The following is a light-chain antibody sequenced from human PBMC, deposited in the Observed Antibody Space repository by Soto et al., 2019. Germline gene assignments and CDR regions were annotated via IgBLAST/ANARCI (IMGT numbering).Light chain of an antibody. CDR3: QSYDSSPSGYV. V-gene: IGLV1-47*01. Sequence: QSVLTQIPSASGTPGQRVTISCSGSSSTIGYNYAFWYQQLPGTAPKLLIYRNDQRPPGVPDRFSGSKSGTSASLAITGLQAEDEADYYCQSYDSSPSGYVFGTGTKVTVL. CDR2: RND. CDR1: SSTIGYNY. J-gene: IGLJ1*01.